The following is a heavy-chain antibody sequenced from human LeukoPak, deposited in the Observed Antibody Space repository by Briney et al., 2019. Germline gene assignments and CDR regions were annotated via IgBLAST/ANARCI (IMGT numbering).Heavy chain of an antibody. CDR3: ARGRYYYDILTGYYTGAPAAYYFDY. Sequence: SETLSLTCAVYGGSFSGYYWSWIRRPPGNGLEWIGEINHSGSTNYNPSLKSRVTISVDTSKNQFSLKLSSVTAADTAVYYCARGRYYYDILTGYYTGAPAAYYFDYWGQGTLVTVSS. CDR2: INHSGST. J-gene: IGHJ4*02. CDR1: GGSFSGYY. D-gene: IGHD3-9*01. V-gene: IGHV4-34*01.